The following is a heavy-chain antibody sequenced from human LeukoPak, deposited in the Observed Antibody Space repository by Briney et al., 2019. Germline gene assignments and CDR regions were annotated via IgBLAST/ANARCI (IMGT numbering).Heavy chain of an antibody. J-gene: IGHJ4*02. V-gene: IGHV3-7*01. CDR3: ARDLVWNDFEGEEGGQDY. CDR1: GFTLSGYF. D-gene: IGHD1-1*01. Sequence: PGGSLRLSCAASGFTLSGYFMSWVRQAPGEGLEWVASIKGDGSEKYYVDSVKGRFTISRDNAKNSLYLQMNSLRAEDTAVYYCARDLVWNDFEGEEGGQDYWGQGTLVTVSS. CDR2: IKGDGSEK.